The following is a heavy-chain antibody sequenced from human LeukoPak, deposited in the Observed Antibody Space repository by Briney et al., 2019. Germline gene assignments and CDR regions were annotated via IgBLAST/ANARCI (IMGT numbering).Heavy chain of an antibody. Sequence: SETLSLTCTVSRGSISSGGYYWSWIRQPPGKGLEWIGYISHSGSTYYNPSLTSRVTISRDTSKNQFSLNLSSVTAADTAVYYCAKDWSIFGARDWFDPWGQGILVTVSS. CDR1: RGSISSGGYY. D-gene: IGHD3-3*01. J-gene: IGHJ5*02. CDR2: ISHSGST. CDR3: AKDWSIFGARDWFDP. V-gene: IGHV4-30-2*01.